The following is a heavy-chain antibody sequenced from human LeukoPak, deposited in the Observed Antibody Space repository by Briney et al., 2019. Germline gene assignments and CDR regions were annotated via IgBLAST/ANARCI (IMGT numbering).Heavy chain of an antibody. CDR2: ISSSSSYI. J-gene: IGHJ4*02. V-gene: IGHV3-21*01. Sequence: PGGSLRLSCAASGFTFSSYSMNWVRQAPGKGLEWVSSISSSSSYIYYADSVKGRFTISRGNAKNSLYLQMNSLRAEDMAVYYCARDWIVGATIPFDYWGQGTLVTVSS. CDR3: ARDWIVGATIPFDY. CDR1: GFTFSSYS. D-gene: IGHD1-26*01.